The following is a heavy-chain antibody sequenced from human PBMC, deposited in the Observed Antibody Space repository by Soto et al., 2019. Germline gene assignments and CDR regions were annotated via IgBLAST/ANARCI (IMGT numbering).Heavy chain of an antibody. D-gene: IGHD6-6*01. Sequence: PGGSLRLSCAASGVLFSYWMQWVRQAPGKGLVWVSWINSEGSSTSYADSVKGRFTISRDNAKNTLYLQMNSLRAEDTAVYYCASGGSSLNFDSWGQGTLVTVSS. CDR3: ASGGSSLNFDS. J-gene: IGHJ4*02. CDR1: GVLFSYW. CDR2: INSEGSST. V-gene: IGHV3-74*01.